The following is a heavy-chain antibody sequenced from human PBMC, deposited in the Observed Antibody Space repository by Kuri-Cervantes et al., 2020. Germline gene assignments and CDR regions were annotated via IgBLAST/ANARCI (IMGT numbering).Heavy chain of an antibody. CDR2: MNPNSGNT. CDR3: ARGCGSGSYEDPYFDY. D-gene: IGHD3-10*01. J-gene: IGHJ4*02. CDR1: GYTFTSYD. Sequence: ASVKVSCKASGYTFTSYDINWVRQATGQGLEWMGWMNPNSGNTGYAQKFQGRVTMTRNTSISTAYMELSSLRSEDTAVYYCARGCGSGSYEDPYFDYWGQGTLVTVSS. V-gene: IGHV1-8*01.